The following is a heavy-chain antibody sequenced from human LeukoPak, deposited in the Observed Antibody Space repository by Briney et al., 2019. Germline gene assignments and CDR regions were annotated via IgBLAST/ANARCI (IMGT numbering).Heavy chain of an antibody. V-gene: IGHV4-59*01. J-gene: IGHJ3*01. CDR2: IYYSGST. CDR3: AKSTYYYDTFVNAFDF. Sequence: SETLSLTCTVSGGSISSYYWSWIRQPPGKGLEWIGYIYYSGSTNYNPSLKSRVTISVDTSKNQFSLKLSSVTAADTAVYYCAKSTYYYDTFVNAFDFWGQGTVVTVSS. D-gene: IGHD3-22*01. CDR1: GGSISSYY.